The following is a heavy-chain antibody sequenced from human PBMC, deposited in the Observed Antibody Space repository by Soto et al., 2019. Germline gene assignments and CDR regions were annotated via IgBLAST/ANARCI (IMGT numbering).Heavy chain of an antibody. J-gene: IGHJ6*02. V-gene: IGHV1-3*05. D-gene: IGHD6-19*01. CDR2: INAGNGNT. CDR3: ARTVAVTYNYFYYGMDV. CDR1: GYNFINYA. Sequence: QVQLVQSGAEEKKPGASVTVSCKASGYNFINYAIHWLRQAPGQRLEWMGWINAGNGNTKYSQNFQGIVTISRDTSASTAYMELSSLTSEDTAVYYCARTVAVTYNYFYYGMDVWGQGTTVTVSS.